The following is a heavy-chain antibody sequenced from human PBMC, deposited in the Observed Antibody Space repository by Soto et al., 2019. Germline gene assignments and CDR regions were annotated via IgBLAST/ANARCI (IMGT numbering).Heavy chain of an antibody. CDR2: INHSGST. CDR3: ARGGVIFSIVVVTAASFAY. V-gene: IGHV4-34*01. Sequence: QVQLQQWGAGLLKPSETLSLTCAVYGGSFSGYFWSWIRQPPGKGLEWIGEINHSGSTNYNPSLKSLVTISVDTSKNQFSLKLSSVTAANTAVYYCARGGVIFSIVVVTAASFAYWGQGTLVNVSS. CDR1: GGSFSGYF. J-gene: IGHJ4*02. D-gene: IGHD2-2*01.